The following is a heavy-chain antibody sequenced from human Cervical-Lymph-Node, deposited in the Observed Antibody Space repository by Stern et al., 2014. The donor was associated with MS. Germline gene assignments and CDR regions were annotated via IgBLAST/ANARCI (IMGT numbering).Heavy chain of an antibody. CDR3: VRAREGYYFDY. J-gene: IGHJ4*02. Sequence: QVTLKEYGPALVKPTQTLTLTCTFSGFSLSTTGMCLSWIRQPPGKALEWLALLDWDGDKYYSTALKTRLTISKDTSKNQVVLTMTNMAPLDTATYFCVRAREGYYFDYWGQGIPVTVSS. CDR2: LDWDGDK. CDR1: GFSLSTTGMC. V-gene: IGHV2-70*01. D-gene: IGHD2-21*01.